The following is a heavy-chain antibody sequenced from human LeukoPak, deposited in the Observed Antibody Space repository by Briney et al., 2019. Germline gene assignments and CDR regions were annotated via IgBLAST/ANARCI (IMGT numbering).Heavy chain of an antibody. Sequence: PGGSLRLSCAASGFTFSSYAMSWVSQAPGKGLEWVSSISEIGGSTYYADSVKGRFTISRDNSKNALYLQMNSLRVDDTAVYYCANVPAKNYLKIDLWGPGTLVTVSS. D-gene: IGHD2/OR15-2a*01. J-gene: IGHJ4*02. V-gene: IGHV3-23*01. CDR2: ISEIGGST. CDR3: ANVPAKNYLKIDL. CDR1: GFTFSSYA.